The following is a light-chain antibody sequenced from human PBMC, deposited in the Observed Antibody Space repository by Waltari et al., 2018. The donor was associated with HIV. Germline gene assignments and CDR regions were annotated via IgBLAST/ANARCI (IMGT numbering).Light chain of an antibody. CDR1: SSNIGSNY. V-gene: IGLV1-47*01. Sequence: QSVLTQPPSTSGTPGQSVTISCFGSSSNIGSNYVYLYQKLPGTSPKLLIYRKNQRPSGVPDRFSGSKSGTSASLAISGLRSEDEGDYSCAAWDDTRGGLWVFGGGTKVTVL. CDR2: RKN. CDR3: AAWDDTRGGLWV. J-gene: IGLJ3*02.